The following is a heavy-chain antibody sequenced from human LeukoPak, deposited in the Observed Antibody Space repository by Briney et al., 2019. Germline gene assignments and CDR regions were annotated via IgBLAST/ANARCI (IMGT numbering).Heavy chain of an antibody. CDR3: ANDTSQDS. CDR1: GFTFTNYG. Sequence: SRGSLPHLCAASGFTFTNYGLHWVRQAPGKGLEWVAIISYDGNNKFYAEFVKGRFTISRDNSKNTLYLQMNSLRAEDTAVYYCANDTSQDSWGQETLVTVSS. J-gene: IGHJ4*02. V-gene: IGHV3-30*18. CDR2: ISYDGNNK.